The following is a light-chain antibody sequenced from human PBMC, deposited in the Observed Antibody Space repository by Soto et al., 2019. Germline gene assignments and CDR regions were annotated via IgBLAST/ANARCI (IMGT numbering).Light chain of an antibody. V-gene: IGKV3-15*01. J-gene: IGKJ4*01. CDR1: QSVGSN. CDR3: QQYNMWPLT. Sequence: IVMTQSPATLSVSPGERVTLSCRASQSVGSNLAWYHQRPGLAPRLLLYDASTRATGIPSRFSGSGSGTEFTLTISSLQSEHFAVYYCQQYNMWPLTFGGGTKVEIK. CDR2: DAS.